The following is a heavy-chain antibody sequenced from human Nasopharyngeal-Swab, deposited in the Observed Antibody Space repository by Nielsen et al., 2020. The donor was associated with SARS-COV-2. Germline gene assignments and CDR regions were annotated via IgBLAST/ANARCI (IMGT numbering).Heavy chain of an antibody. CDR1: GGSISSYY. CDR2: IYYSGST. V-gene: IGHV4-59*08. J-gene: IGHJ6*02. Sequence: SETLSLTCTVSGGSISSYYWSWIRQPPGKGLEWIGYIYYSGSTNYNPSLKSRVTISVDTSKNQFSLKLISVTAADTAVYYCARLKSLGMDVWGQGTTVTVSS. CDR3: ARLKSLGMDV.